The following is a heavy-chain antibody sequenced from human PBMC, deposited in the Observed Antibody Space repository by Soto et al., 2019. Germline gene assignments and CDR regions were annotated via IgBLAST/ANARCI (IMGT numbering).Heavy chain of an antibody. V-gene: IGHV4-31*03. D-gene: IGHD2-15*01. Sequence: PSETLSLTCTVSGGSISSGGYYWSWIRQHPGKGLEWIGYIYYSGSTYYNPSLKSRVTISVDTSKNQFSLKLSSVTAADTAVYYCARGNRDPGYCSGGSCPQFDYWGQGTLVTVS. J-gene: IGHJ4*02. CDR1: GGSISSGGYY. CDR3: ARGNRDPGYCSGGSCPQFDY. CDR2: IYYSGST.